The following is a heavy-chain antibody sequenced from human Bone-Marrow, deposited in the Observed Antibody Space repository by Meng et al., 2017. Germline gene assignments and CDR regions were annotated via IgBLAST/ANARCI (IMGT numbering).Heavy chain of an antibody. CDR3: ARVFDFYGSGSYKNWFDP. CDR1: GGSFSGYY. CDR2: INHSGST. V-gene: IGHV4-34*01. D-gene: IGHD3-10*01. Sequence: VQLQQWGAGLLKPSGTLSLTCAVYGGSFSGYYWSWIRRPPGKGLEWIGEINHSGSTNYNPSLKSRVTISLDTSKNQFFLKLRSVTAADTAVYYCARVFDFYGSGSYKNWFDPWGQGILVTVSS. J-gene: IGHJ5*02.